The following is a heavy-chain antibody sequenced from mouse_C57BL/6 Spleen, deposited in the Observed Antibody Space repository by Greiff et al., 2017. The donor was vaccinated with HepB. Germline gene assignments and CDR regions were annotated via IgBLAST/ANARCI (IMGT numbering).Heavy chain of an antibody. CDR1: GFTFSDYG. CDR3: ARDDGYYDAMDY. V-gene: IGHV5-17*01. CDR2: ISSGSSTI. J-gene: IGHJ4*01. D-gene: IGHD2-3*01. Sequence: DVKLVESGGGLVKPGGSLKLSCAASGFTFSDYGMHWVRQAPEKGLEWVAYISSGSSTIYYADTVKGRFTISRDNAKNTLFLQMTSLRSEDTAMYYCARDDGYYDAMDYWGQGTSVNVSS.